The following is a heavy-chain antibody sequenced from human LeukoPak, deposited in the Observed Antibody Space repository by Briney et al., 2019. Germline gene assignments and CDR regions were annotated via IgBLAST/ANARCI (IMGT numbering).Heavy chain of an antibody. V-gene: IGHV3-30-3*01. CDR1: GITFSSYA. CDR2: ISYDGSDK. D-gene: IGHD3-16*01. J-gene: IGHJ4*02. Sequence: GGSLRLSCAASGITFSSYAMHWVRQAPGKGLEGVAVISYDGSDKYYTDSVKGRFTISRDNSENTLYLQMNSLRSDDTAVYFCAGGSYVWRYLDYWGQGTLVTVSS. CDR3: AGGSYVWRYLDY.